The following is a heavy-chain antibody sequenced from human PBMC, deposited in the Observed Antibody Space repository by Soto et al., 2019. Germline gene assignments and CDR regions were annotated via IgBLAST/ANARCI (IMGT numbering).Heavy chain of an antibody. CDR1: GGSISSGGYY. Sequence: QVQLQESGPGPVKPSQTLSLTCTVSGGSISSGGYYWSWIRQHPGKGLEWIGYIYYSGSTYYNPSLKSRVTISVDTSKNQFSLKLSSVTAADTAVYYCARVRAVDTAMVHDYWGQGTLVTVSS. J-gene: IGHJ4*02. V-gene: IGHV4-31*03. D-gene: IGHD5-18*01. CDR2: IYYSGST. CDR3: ARVRAVDTAMVHDY.